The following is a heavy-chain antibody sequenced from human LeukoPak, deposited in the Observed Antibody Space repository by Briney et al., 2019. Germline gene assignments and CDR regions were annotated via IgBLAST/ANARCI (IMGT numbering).Heavy chain of an antibody. V-gene: IGHV3-48*01. CDR3: ARGYSYYYFDY. CDR1: GFTFSDYN. Sequence: GGSLRLSCAASGFTFSDYNMNWVRQAPGKGLEWVAYITISTGIIYYADSVKGRFTISRDNAKNSLYLQMNSLRAEDTAVYYCARGYSYYYFDYWGQGTLVTVSS. J-gene: IGHJ4*02. CDR2: ITISTGII. D-gene: IGHD5-18*01.